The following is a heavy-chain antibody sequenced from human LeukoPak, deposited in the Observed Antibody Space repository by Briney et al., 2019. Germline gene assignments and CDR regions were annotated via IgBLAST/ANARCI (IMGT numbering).Heavy chain of an antibody. CDR2: IYYSGST. Sequence: SETLSLTCTVSGGSINNYYWSWIRQPSGKGLEWIGYIYYSGSTNYNPSLKSRVTISLDTSKSQFSLKLSSVTAADTAVYYCARRRGDFWSNFYAFDSWGQGTLVTVTA. V-gene: IGHV4-59*08. CDR1: GGSINNYY. J-gene: IGHJ4*02. CDR3: ARRRGDFWSNFYAFDS. D-gene: IGHD3-3*01.